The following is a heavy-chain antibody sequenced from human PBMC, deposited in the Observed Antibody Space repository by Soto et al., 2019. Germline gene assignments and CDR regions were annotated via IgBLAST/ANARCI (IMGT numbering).Heavy chain of an antibody. CDR3: ARGGSSSWFNWFDS. CDR1: GGSISSYY. D-gene: IGHD6-13*01. CDR2: IQYSGST. V-gene: IGHV4-59*01. J-gene: IGHJ5*01. Sequence: PSETLSLTCTVSGGSISSYYWSWIRQPPGKGLEWIGYIQYSGSTNYNPSLKSRVIISADTSKNQFSLKLSSTTAADTAVYYCARGGSSSWFNWFDSWGQGTLVTVSS.